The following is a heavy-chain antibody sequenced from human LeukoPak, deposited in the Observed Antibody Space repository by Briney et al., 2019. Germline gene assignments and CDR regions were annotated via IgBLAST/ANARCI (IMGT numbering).Heavy chain of an antibody. Sequence: ASVKVSCKASGYTFTGYYIYWVRQAPGQGLKWMGWINPNSGATNYAQNFQGRVTMTRDTSITTVYMELSRLRSDDTALYYCARVWSTAVTGYNWFDPWGQGTLVTVSS. CDR3: ARVWSTAVTGYNWFDP. D-gene: IGHD4-11*01. J-gene: IGHJ5*02. V-gene: IGHV1-2*02. CDR1: GYTFTGYY. CDR2: INPNSGAT.